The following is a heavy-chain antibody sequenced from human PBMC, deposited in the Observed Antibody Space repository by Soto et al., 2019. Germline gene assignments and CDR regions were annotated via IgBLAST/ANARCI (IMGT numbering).Heavy chain of an antibody. CDR2: IKSKTDGGTT. CDR3: TTEPNVVVAAPV. J-gene: IGHJ6*04. D-gene: IGHD2-15*01. V-gene: IGHV3-15*01. Sequence: GSLRLSCAASGFTFSNAWMSWVRQAPGKGLEWVGRIKSKTDGGTTDYAAPVKDRLTISRDDSKDTLYLQMNSLKTEDTAVYYCTTEPNVVVAAPVWGKGTTVTVSS. CDR1: GFTFSNAW.